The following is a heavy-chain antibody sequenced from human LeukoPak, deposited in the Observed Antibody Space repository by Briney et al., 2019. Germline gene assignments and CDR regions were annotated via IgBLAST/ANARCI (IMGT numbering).Heavy chain of an antibody. CDR2: ISSTGSTM. CDR1: GFTFSTYE. CDR3: ARVGMAAGDI. D-gene: IGHD2-21*01. Sequence: GGSLRLSCAASGFTFSTYEMNCVRQAPGKGLEWVSYISSTGSTMNYADSVKGRFTISRDNAKNSLYLQMNSLRADDTAVYYCARVGMAAGDIWGQGTLVTVSS. V-gene: IGHV3-48*03. J-gene: IGHJ4*02.